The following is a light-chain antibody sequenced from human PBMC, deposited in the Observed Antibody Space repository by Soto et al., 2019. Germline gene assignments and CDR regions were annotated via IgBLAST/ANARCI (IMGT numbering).Light chain of an antibody. Sequence: QSALTQPRSVSGSPGQSVTISCTGTSSDVGTYDFVSWYQQHPGKAPRLMIFDVSERPSGVPDRFSGSKSGNTASLTISGLQAEDEADYYCCLYEVTFYVSGNGTKVTVL. CDR1: SSDVGTYDF. CDR3: CLYEVTFYV. V-gene: IGLV2-11*01. J-gene: IGLJ1*01. CDR2: DVS.